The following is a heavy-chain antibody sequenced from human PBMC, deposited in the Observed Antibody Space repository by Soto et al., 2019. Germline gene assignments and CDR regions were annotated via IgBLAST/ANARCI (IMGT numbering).Heavy chain of an antibody. CDR1: GGSFSGYY. J-gene: IGHJ3*02. CDR3: ARDSPYYYGSGTSVRDAFDI. Sequence: PSETLSLTCAVYGGSFSGYYWSWIRQPPGKGLEWIGYIYHSGSTYYNPSLKSRVTISVDRSKNQFSLKLNSVTAADTAVYYCARDSPYYYGSGTSVRDAFDIWGQGTMVTVS. CDR2: IYHSGST. V-gene: IGHV4-34*01. D-gene: IGHD3-10*01.